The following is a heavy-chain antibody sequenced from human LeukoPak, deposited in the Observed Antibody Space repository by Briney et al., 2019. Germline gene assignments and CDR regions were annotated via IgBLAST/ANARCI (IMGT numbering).Heavy chain of an antibody. CDR3: AKDLNIVVVPAAMQEEAAFDY. CDR2: ISYDGSNK. J-gene: IGHJ4*02. Sequence: GGSLRLSCAASGFTFSSYGMHWVRQAPGKGLEWVAVISYDGSNKYYADSVKGRFTISRDNSKNTLYLQMNSLRAEDTAVYYCAKDLNIVVVPAAMQEEAAFDYWGQGTLVTVSS. D-gene: IGHD2-2*01. CDR1: GFTFSSYG. V-gene: IGHV3-30*18.